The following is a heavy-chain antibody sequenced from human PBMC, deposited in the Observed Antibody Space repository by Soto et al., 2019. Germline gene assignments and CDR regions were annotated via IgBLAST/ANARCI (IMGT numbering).Heavy chain of an antibody. CDR2: IYYTGNT. CDR3: ARDSGWEQWLAFDY. CDR1: GGSISSGGYY. J-gene: IGHJ4*02. D-gene: IGHD6-19*01. Sequence: QVQLQESGPGLVKPSQTLSLTCTVSGGSISSGGYYWSWIRQPPGKGLEWIGYIYYTGNTYYNPSLKSRVTMSVDTSKNQFSLKLSSVTAADTALYYCARDSGWEQWLAFDYWGQGTLATVSS. V-gene: IGHV4-31*03.